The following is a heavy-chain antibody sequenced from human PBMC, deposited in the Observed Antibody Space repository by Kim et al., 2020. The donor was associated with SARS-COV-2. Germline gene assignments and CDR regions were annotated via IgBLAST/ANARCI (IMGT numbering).Heavy chain of an antibody. D-gene: IGHD6-25*01. CDR3: ARGFRLQPWGDAFDI. V-gene: IGHV4-59*13. CDR2: IYYSGST. Sequence: SETLSLTCTVSGGSISSYYWSWIRQPPGKGLEWIGYIYYSGSTNYNPSLKSRVTISVDTSKNQFSLKLSSVTAADTAVYYCARGFRLQPWGDAFDIWGQGTMVTVSS. J-gene: IGHJ3*02. CDR1: GGSISSYY.